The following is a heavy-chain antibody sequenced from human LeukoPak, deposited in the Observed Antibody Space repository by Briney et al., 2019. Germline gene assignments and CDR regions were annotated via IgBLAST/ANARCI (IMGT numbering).Heavy chain of an antibody. J-gene: IGHJ5*02. CDR3: ARGLEYSGYDPNNRFDP. Sequence: PSETLSLTCAVSGGSISSGGYSWSWIRQPPGKGLEWIGYIYHSGSTYYNPSLKSRVTISVDRSKNQFSLKLSSVTAADTAVYYCARGLEYSGYDPNNRFDPWGQGTLVTVSS. CDR2: IYHSGST. V-gene: IGHV4-30-2*01. D-gene: IGHD5-12*01. CDR1: GGSISSGGYS.